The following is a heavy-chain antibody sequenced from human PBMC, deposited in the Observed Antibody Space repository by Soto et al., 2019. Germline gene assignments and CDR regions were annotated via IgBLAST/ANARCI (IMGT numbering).Heavy chain of an antibody. J-gene: IGHJ6*03. V-gene: IGHV1-2*04. CDR2: INPNGGVT. Sequence: QVQLVQSGAEVRKPGASVTVSCRSSGDSFNDYYIHWVRQAPGQGFEWMGWINPNGGVTKYAQKFQGWVSMPRDPSIRTVYMQLSRLRSDDTAVYYCARESGGATATLDYYYFDMDVWGTGTTVTVSS. CDR3: ARESGGATATLDYYYFDMDV. CDR1: GDSFNDYY. D-gene: IGHD5-12*01.